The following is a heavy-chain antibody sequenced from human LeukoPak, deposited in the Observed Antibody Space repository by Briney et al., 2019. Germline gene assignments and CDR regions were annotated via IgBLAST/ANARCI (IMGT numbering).Heavy chain of an antibody. Sequence: GGSLRLSCAASGFTFSSYAMSWVRQAPGKGLEWVSTISGDGSRTEYADSVKGRFTTSRDNSKNTLYLQMNSLRADDTAVCYCARGGPYSSSQSWFDPWGQGTLVTVSS. J-gene: IGHJ5*02. V-gene: IGHV3-23*01. D-gene: IGHD6-19*01. CDR1: GFTFSSYA. CDR2: ISGDGSRT. CDR3: ARGGPYSSSQSWFDP.